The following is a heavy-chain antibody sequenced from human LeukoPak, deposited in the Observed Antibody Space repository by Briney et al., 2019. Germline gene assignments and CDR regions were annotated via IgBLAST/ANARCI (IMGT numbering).Heavy chain of an antibody. V-gene: IGHV3-30*02. J-gene: IGHJ4*02. CDR3: AKENYSSSWHADY. CDR1: GFTFSSYG. CDR2: IRYDGSNK. D-gene: IGHD6-13*01. Sequence: PGGFLRLSCAASGFTFSSYGMHWVRQAPGKGLEWVAFIRYDGSNKYYADSVKGQFTISRDNSKNTLYLQMNSLRAEDTAVYYCAKENYSSSWHADYWGQGTLVTVSS.